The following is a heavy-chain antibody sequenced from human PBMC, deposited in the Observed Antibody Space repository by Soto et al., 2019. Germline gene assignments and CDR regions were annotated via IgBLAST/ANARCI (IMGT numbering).Heavy chain of an antibody. CDR2: IHYSGST. V-gene: IGHV4-61*01. CDR1: GGSVSSTSYY. J-gene: IGHJ4*02. CDR3: ARAGEPLYFDY. D-gene: IGHD3-16*01. Sequence: PSETLSLTCTVSGGSVSSTSYYWTWIRQPPGKGLEWIGYIHYSGSTNYNPSLQSRVTISVDTSKNHFSLELTSVTAADTAVYNWARAGEPLYFDYWGQGPLFTVPP.